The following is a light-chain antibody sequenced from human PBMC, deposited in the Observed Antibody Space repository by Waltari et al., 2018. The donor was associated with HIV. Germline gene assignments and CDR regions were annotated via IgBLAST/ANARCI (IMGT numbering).Light chain of an antibody. V-gene: IGKV4-1*01. J-gene: IGKJ4*01. CDR1: QNVLYNSNNKNY. CDR2: WAS. CDR3: QQYYSTPLT. Sequence: DIVMTQSPDSLAVSLGERATINCKSSQNVLYNSNNKNYLALYQQKPGQPPKLLITWASTRESGVPDRFSGSGSGTDFTLTISPLQAEDVAVYYCQQYYSTPLTFGGGTKVEI.